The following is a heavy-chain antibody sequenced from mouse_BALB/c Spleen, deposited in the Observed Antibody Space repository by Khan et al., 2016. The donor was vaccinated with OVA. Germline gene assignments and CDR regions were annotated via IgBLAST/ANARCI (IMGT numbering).Heavy chain of an antibody. CDR2: ISTYSGNT. V-gene: IGHV1S137*01. CDR1: GYTFTDYA. J-gene: IGHJ2*01. CDR3: ARPAYDGYYDY. Sequence: VQLQESGPELVRPGVSVKISCKGSGYTFTDYAMYWVKQSHAKSLEWIGLISTYSGNTNYNQKFWGKATMTVDKSSSTAYMEPAKLTSEDSASYYCARPAYDGYYDYWGQGTTLTVSS. D-gene: IGHD2-3*01.